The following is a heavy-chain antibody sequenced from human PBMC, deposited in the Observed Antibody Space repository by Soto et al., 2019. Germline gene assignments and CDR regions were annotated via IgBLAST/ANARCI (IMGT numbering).Heavy chain of an antibody. CDR2: IYPSDSDT. CDR1: GYDLTTNW. Sequence: GESLKISCKGSGYDLTTNWIDWVRQTPGKGLEWMGIIYPSDSDTRYSPPLEGQVTFSADKSISTAYLQWSSLRASDSAMYYCARLTSMADFVGDWFDPWGQGTLVTVSS. CDR3: ARLTSMADFVGDWFDP. V-gene: IGHV5-51*01. J-gene: IGHJ5*02. D-gene: IGHD6-6*01.